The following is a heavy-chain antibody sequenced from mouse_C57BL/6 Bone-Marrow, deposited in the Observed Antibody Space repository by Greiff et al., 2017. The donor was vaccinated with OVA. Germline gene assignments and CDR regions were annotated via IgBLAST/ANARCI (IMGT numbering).Heavy chain of an antibody. Sequence: VQLKQSGAELVRPGASVKLSCTASGFNIKDDYMHWVKQRPEQGLEWIGWIDPENGDTEYASKFQGKATITADTSSNTAYLQLSSLTSEDTAVYYCTTDDGYYVGAMDYWGQGTSVTVSS. D-gene: IGHD2-3*01. CDR2: IDPENGDT. CDR3: TTDDGYYVGAMDY. V-gene: IGHV14-4*01. CDR1: GFNIKDDY. J-gene: IGHJ4*01.